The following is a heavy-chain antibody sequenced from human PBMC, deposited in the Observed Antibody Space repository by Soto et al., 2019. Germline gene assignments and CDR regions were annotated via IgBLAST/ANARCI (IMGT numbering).Heavy chain of an antibody. CDR1: GFDFSTYG. Sequence: QMQLVESGGSVVQPGTSLRLSCAASGFDFSTYGMHWVRQTPGKGLEWVAVLGFDGGGRYYADSVKGRFTISRDNSKKMLYLQMDSLRAEDTALYYCAREPVGPDYAMDVWGQVTTVTVSS. J-gene: IGHJ6*02. V-gene: IGHV3-33*01. CDR2: LGFDGGGR. CDR3: AREPVGPDYAMDV. D-gene: IGHD1-26*01.